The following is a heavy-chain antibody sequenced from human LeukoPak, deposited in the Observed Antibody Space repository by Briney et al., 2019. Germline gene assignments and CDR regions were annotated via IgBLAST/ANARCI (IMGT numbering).Heavy chain of an antibody. V-gene: IGHV3-9*01. CDR1: GFTFNDYG. D-gene: IGHD5-24*01. Sequence: PGRSLRLSCAASGFTFNDYGMHWVRQVPGKGLEWVSGLSWNSGSIDYADSVKGRFTISRDNAKNSLYLQMNSLRAEDTALYYCAKGPGMATVKRYLDYWGQGTLVTVSS. CDR2: LSWNSGSI. J-gene: IGHJ4*02. CDR3: AKGPGMATVKRYLDY.